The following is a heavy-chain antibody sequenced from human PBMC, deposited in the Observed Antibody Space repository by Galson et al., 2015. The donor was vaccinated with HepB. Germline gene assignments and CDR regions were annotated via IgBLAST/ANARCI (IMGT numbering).Heavy chain of an antibody. CDR2: ISYDGSNK. Sequence: SLRLSCAASGFTFSSYAMHWVRQAPGKGLEWVAVISYDGSNKYYADSVKGRFTISRDNSKNTLYLQMNSLRAEDTAVYYCARDLGITIFGVVIISAYESSALDYWGQGTLVTVSS. D-gene: IGHD3-3*01. J-gene: IGHJ4*02. V-gene: IGHV3-30*04. CDR3: ARDLGITIFGVVIISAYESSALDY. CDR1: GFTFSSYA.